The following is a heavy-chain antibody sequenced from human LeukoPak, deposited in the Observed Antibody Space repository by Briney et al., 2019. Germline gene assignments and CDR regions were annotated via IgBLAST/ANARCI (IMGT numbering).Heavy chain of an antibody. CDR2: INPNSGGT. J-gene: IGHJ5*02. Sequence: VSLKVSCKASGYTFTGYYMHWVRQAPGQGLEWMGWINPNSGGTNYAQKFQGRVTMTRDTSISTAYMELSRLRSNDTAVYYCARRCTVEKAKWFDPWGQGTLVTVSS. V-gene: IGHV1-2*02. D-gene: IGHD5-24*01. CDR3: ARRCTVEKAKWFDP. CDR1: GYTFTGYY.